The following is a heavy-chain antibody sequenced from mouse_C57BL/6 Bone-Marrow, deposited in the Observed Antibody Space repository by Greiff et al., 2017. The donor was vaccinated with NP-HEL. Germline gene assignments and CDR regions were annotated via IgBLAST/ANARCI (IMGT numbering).Heavy chain of an antibody. CDR1: GYTFTSYW. CDR2: IDPSDSYT. V-gene: IGHV1-50*01. CDR3: ARSNYAMDY. J-gene: IGHJ4*01. Sequence: VQLQQPGAELVKPGASVKLSCKASGYTFTSYWMQWVKQRPGQGLEWIGEIDPSDSYTNYNQKFKGEATLTVDTSSSTAYMQLSSLTSEDSAVYYCARSNYAMDYWGQGTSVTVSS.